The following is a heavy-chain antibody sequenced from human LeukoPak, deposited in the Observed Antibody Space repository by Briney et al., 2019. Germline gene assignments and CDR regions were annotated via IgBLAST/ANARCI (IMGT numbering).Heavy chain of an antibody. CDR1: GFTFDDYG. D-gene: IGHD3-3*01. Sequence: GGSLRLSCAASGFTFDDYGMSWVRQAPGKGLEWVSGINWNGGSTGYADSVKGRFTISRDNAKNSPYLQMNSLRAEDTALYYCARDARRYYDFWSGYKGLDYWGQGTLVTVSS. V-gene: IGHV3-20*04. J-gene: IGHJ4*02. CDR2: INWNGGST. CDR3: ARDARRYYDFWSGYKGLDY.